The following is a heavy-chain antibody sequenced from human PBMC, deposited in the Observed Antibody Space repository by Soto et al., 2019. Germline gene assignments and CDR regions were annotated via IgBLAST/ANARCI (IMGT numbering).Heavy chain of an antibody. V-gene: IGHV3-53*04. CDR3: ARRYSSGWYSGYFDY. J-gene: IGHJ4*02. D-gene: IGHD6-19*01. CDR2: IYSGGST. Sequence: EVQLVESGGGLVQPGGSLRLSCAASGFTVSSNYMSWVRQAPGKGLEWVSVIYSGGSTYYADSVKGRFTISRHNSKNTLYLQMNRLRAEDTAVYYCARRYSSGWYSGYFDYWGQGTLVTVSS. CDR1: GFTVSSNY.